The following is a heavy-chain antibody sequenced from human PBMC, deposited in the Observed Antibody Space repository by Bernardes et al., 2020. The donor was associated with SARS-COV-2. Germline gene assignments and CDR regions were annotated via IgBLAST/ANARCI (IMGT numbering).Heavy chain of an antibody. CDR1: GNTFTSYA. D-gene: IGHD1-26*01. CDR2: VIPLFGTT. Sequence: SVKVSCKTSGNTFTSYAVIWVRQAPGQGLECMGGVIPLFGTTNYAQNFQGRVTIAADESTSTVYMELSSLRSEDTAMYYCARSGTYPDAFDIWGQGTMVTVSS. CDR3: ARSGTYPDAFDI. J-gene: IGHJ3*02. V-gene: IGHV1-69*13.